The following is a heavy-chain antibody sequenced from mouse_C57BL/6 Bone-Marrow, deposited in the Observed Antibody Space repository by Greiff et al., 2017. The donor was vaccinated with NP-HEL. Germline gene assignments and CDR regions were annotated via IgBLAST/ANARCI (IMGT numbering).Heavy chain of an antibody. CDR1: GYTFTSYW. D-gene: IGHD2-3*01. Sequence: EVKVVESGTVLARPGASVKMSCKTSGYTFTSYWMHWVKQRPGQGLEWIGAIYPGNSDTSYNQKFKGKAKLTAVTSASTAYMELSSLTNEDSAVYYCTRSGYYVGYFDVWGTGTTVTVSS. J-gene: IGHJ1*03. V-gene: IGHV1-5*01. CDR2: IYPGNSDT. CDR3: TRSGYYVGYFDV.